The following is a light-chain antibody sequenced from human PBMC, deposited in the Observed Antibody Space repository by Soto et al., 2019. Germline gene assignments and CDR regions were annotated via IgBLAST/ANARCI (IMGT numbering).Light chain of an antibody. V-gene: IGKV1-39*01. J-gene: IGKJ4*01. CDR3: QQSSSTPQT. CDR2: VAS. Sequence: DIQMTQSPSSLSASVGDRVTITCRASQSVGTYLSWYQQKQGKAPKLLINVASTLQSGVPSRFGGSGSGTDFTLAISSLQPEDFATYYCQQSSSTPQTFGGGTRVEIK. CDR1: QSVGTY.